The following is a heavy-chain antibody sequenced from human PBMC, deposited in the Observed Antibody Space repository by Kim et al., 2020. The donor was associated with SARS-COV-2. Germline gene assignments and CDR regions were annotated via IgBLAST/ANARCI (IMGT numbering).Heavy chain of an antibody. CDR3: ARGLGSGSYYGF. J-gene: IGHJ4*02. V-gene: IGHV4-34*01. Sequence: SYNPSRRCRVTESVDTSKNQFSLKLSSVAAADTAVYYCARGLGSGSYYGFWGQGTLVTVSS. D-gene: IGHD3-10*01.